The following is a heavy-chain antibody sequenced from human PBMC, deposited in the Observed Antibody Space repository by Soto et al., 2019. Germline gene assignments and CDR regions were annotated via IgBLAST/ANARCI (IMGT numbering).Heavy chain of an antibody. Sequence: QVQLQESGPGLVKPSQTLSLTCTVSGASISSRDYFWSWIRQPPGKGLEWIGYIYYSGSTYYIPSLKSRVXXSXDXXQNLFARNLSSVTAADTAVYYCARADYTCYYGMDVWGQGTTVTVSS. V-gene: IGHV4-30-4*01. D-gene: IGHD4-4*01. CDR3: ARADYTCYYGMDV. CDR2: IYYSGST. J-gene: IGHJ6*02. CDR1: GASISSRDYF.